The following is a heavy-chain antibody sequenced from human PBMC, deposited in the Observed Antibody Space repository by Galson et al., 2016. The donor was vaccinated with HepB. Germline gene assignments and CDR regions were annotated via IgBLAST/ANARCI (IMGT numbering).Heavy chain of an antibody. CDR3: ARRGYLYGSGSRYSWFAP. D-gene: IGHD3-10*01. CDR2: IYYSGST. CDR1: GGSISTSSNF. J-gene: IGHJ5*02. Sequence: SETLSLTCTVSGGSISTSSNFWGWIRQPPGKGLEWIGNIYYSGSTYYNSSLKSRVTISVDTSKNQFSLKLTSVTAADTAVYYCARRGYLYGSGSRYSWFAPWGQGTLVTVSS. V-gene: IGHV4-39*01.